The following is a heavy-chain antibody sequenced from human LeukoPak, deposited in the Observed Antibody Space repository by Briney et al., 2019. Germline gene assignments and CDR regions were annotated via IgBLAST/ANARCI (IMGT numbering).Heavy chain of an antibody. V-gene: IGHV3-30*11. CDR3: ARQAGALSYYYNYMDV. Sequence: RPGRSLRLSCAASGFTLSSYAMHWVRQAPGKGLEWVAVISNEGSHKDYLESVKGRFIISRDNSKNTLSLQMNSLRPEDTALYYCARQAGALSYYYNYMDVWGNGTTGTVS. J-gene: IGHJ6*03. CDR1: GFTLSSYA. CDR2: ISNEGSHK.